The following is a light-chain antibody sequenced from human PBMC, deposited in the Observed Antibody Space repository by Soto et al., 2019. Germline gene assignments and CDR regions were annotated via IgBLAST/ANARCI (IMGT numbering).Light chain of an antibody. CDR2: DAS. CDR3: QQRPNWPLT. CDR1: QSISSH. J-gene: IGKJ4*01. Sequence: EIVLTQSPATLSLSPGERATRSCRASQSISSHLAWYQQKPGQAPRLLIYDASNRATGIPVRFSGSGSGTDFTLTINSLEPEDFAVYYCQQRPNWPLTFGGGTKVENK. V-gene: IGKV3-11*01.